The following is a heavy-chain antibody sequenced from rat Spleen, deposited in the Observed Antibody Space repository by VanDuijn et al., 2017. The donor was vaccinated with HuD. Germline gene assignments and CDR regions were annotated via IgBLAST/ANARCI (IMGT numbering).Heavy chain of an antibody. J-gene: IGHJ2*01. Sequence: EVQLVESGGGLVQPGRSLKLSCAASGFTFSNYGMAWVRQAPTKGLEWVATISSDGSHTYYRDSVKGRFAISRDNAQHTLYLQMSKLGSEDTAFYYCARATTEGSDDWGQGVMVTVSA. CDR3: ARATTEGSDD. CDR1: GFTFSNYG. CDR2: ISSDGSHT. V-gene: IGHV5-29*01. D-gene: IGHD1-11*01.